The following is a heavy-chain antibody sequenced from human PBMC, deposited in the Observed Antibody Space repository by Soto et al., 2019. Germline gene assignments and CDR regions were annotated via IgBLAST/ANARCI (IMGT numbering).Heavy chain of an antibody. CDR2: ISGSCGRT. CDR1: VFTFGIYS. V-gene: IGHV3-23*01. CDR3: EKDWNSVGLLDT. Sequence: WLSXRLSWSSSVFTFGIYSIILFRQAPGKGLEWVSAISGSCGRTYYADSVKGRFTISRDNSKNTLYLQMNSLRAADTAVYYCEKDWNSVGLLDTWGQGTLVTVSS. J-gene: IGHJ5*02. D-gene: IGHD1-1*01.